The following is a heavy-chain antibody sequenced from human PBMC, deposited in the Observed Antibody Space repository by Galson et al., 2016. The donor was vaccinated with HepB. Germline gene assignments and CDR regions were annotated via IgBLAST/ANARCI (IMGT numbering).Heavy chain of an antibody. Sequence: SLRLSCAASGFTFSSHSIHWVRQAPGKGLEWVAVISYDGSHKYYAASVKGRFTISRDNAKNTLSLQMNSLRAEDTAVYYCAKNDTLAGYRAFDHWGQGTLVTVSS. CDR2: ISYDGSHK. CDR3: AKNDTLAGYRAFDH. V-gene: IGHV3-30*18. D-gene: IGHD3-9*01. J-gene: IGHJ4*02. CDR1: GFTFSSHS.